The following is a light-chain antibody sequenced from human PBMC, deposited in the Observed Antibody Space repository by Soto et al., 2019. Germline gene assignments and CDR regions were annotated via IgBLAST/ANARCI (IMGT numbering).Light chain of an antibody. CDR1: SSDVGGYTY. Sequence: QSALTQPRSVSGSPGQSVTISCTGTSSDVGGYTYVSWYQQHPGKAPKLMIYDVSKRPSGVPDRFSGSRSGNTASLTISGLQAEDEADYYCCSYAGSYSYVFGIGTKATV. CDR2: DVS. J-gene: IGLJ1*01. CDR3: CSYAGSYSYV. V-gene: IGLV2-11*01.